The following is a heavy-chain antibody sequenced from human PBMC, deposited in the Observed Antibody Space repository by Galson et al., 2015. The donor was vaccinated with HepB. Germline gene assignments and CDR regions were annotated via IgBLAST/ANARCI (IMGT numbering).Heavy chain of an antibody. CDR2: ISSSSSTI. J-gene: IGHJ3*02. Sequence: SLRLSCAASGFTFSSYSMNWVRQAPGKGLEWVSYISSSSSTIYYADSVKGRFTISRDNAKNSLYLQMNSLRDEDTAVYYCARDQTRGSGKYRQDAFDIWGQGTMVTVSS. CDR3: ARDQTRGSGKYRQDAFDI. CDR1: GFTFSSYS. V-gene: IGHV3-48*02. D-gene: IGHD5-12*01.